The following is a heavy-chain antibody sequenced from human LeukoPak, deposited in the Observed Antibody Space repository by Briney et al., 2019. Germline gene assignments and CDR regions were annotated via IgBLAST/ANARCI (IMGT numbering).Heavy chain of an antibody. CDR3: ARDVDGAYDSRSDYYRAEFDN. Sequence: SETLSLTCTVSGGSISSGGFYWAWIRQPPGKGLEWIGSIYYSGRIYYNPSLKSRVTISVDTSKNQFSLKVSSVTAADTAIYYCARDVDGAYDSRSDYYRAEFDNWGQGTVVTASS. CDR1: GGSISSGGFY. J-gene: IGHJ4*02. D-gene: IGHD3-3*01. V-gene: IGHV4-39*07. CDR2: IYYSGRI.